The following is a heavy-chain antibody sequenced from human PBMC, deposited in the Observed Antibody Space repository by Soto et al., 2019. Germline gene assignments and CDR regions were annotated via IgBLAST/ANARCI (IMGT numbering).Heavy chain of an antibody. Sequence: GASVKVSCKASGGTFSSYAISWVRQAPGQGLEWMGGIIPIFGTANYAQKFQGRVTITADESTSTAYMELSSLRSEDTAVYYCAREPPFNRQGGSGYSYGFLWYYYGMDVWGQGTTVTVSS. CDR2: IIPIFGTA. V-gene: IGHV1-69*13. CDR1: GGTFSSYA. CDR3: AREPPFNRQGGSGYSYGFLWYYYGMDV. J-gene: IGHJ6*02. D-gene: IGHD5-18*01.